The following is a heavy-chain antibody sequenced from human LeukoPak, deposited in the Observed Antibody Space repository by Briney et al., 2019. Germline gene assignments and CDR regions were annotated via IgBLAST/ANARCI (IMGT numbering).Heavy chain of an antibody. CDR1: GFTFSSYS. CDR2: ISSSSSYI. V-gene: IGHV3-21*01. Sequence: GGSLRLSCAASGFTFSSYSMNWVRQAPRKGLEWVSSISSSSSYIYYADSVKGRFTISRDNAKNSLYLQMNSLRAEDTAVYYCASGRCTNGVCYKGYYWGQGTLVTVSS. J-gene: IGHJ4*02. D-gene: IGHD2-8*01. CDR3: ASGRCTNGVCYKGYY.